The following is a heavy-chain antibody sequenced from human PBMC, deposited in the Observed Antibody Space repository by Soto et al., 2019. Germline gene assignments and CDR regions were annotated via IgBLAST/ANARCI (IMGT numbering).Heavy chain of an antibody. CDR1: GYTFTSYG. V-gene: IGHV1-18*01. CDR3: ARGGRSSSSDYYYYGMDV. D-gene: IGHD6-6*01. CDR2: ISAYNGNT. Sequence: ASVKVSCKXSGYTFTSYGISWVRQAPGQGLEWMGWISAYNGNTNYAQKLQGRVTMTTDTSTSTAYMELRSLRSDDTAVYYCARGGRSSSSDYYYYGMDVWGQGTTVTVSS. J-gene: IGHJ6*02.